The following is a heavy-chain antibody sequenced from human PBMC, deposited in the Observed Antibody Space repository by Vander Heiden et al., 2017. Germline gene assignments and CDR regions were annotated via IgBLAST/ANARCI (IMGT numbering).Heavy chain of an antibody. J-gene: IGHJ4*02. V-gene: IGHV3-30-3*01. Sequence: QVQLVESGGGVVQPGRSLRLSCAASGFPFSSYAMHWGRQAPGKGLEWVAVISYDGSNKYYADSVKGRFTISRDNSKNTLYLQMNSLRAEDTAVYYCARGGWLELKLPPNYWGQGTLVTVSS. CDR2: ISYDGSNK. CDR1: GFPFSSYA. CDR3: ARGGWLELKLPPNY. D-gene: IGHD1-7*01.